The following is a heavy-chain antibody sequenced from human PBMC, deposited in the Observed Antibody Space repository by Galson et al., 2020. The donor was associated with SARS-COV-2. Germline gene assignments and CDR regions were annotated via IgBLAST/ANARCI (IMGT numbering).Heavy chain of an antibody. D-gene: IGHD5-12*01. CDR1: GLTFSSYW. CDR3: ARDRPQRWLQLRVLVRDYYYGMDV. Sequence: GGSLRLSCAASGLTFSSYWMSWVRQAPGKGLEWVANIKQDGSEKYYVDSVKGRFTISRDNAKNSLYLQMNSLRAEDTAVYYCARDRPQRWLQLRVLVRDYYYGMDVWGQGTTVTVSS. V-gene: IGHV3-7*01. CDR2: IKQDGSEK. J-gene: IGHJ6*02.